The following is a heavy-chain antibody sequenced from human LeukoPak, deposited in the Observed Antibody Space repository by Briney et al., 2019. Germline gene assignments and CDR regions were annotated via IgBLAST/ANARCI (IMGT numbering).Heavy chain of an antibody. CDR3: AVLDYDYVWGSYRYPTAEDFDY. CDR2: ISAYIGNT. CDR1: RYTFTSYG. Sequence: GASVKVSCKASRYTFTSYGISWVRQAPGQGREWMGWISAYIGNTNYAQKLQGRVTMTTDTSTSTDYMEQRSLRSDDTAVYYCAVLDYDYVWGSYRYPTAEDFDYWGQGTLVTVSS. D-gene: IGHD3-16*02. V-gene: IGHV1-18*01. J-gene: IGHJ4*02.